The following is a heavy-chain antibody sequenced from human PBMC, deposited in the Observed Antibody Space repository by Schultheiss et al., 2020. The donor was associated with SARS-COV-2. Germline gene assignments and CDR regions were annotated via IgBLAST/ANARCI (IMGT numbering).Heavy chain of an antibody. CDR3: ARGRNNGAFYFDY. V-gene: IGHV3-23*01. Sequence: GGSLRLSCAASGFTFSSYAMSWVRQAPGKGLEWVSAISGSGGNTYYADSVEGRFTVSRENAKNSLYLQMNSLRAEDTAVYYCARGRNNGAFYFDYWGQGTLVTVSS. CDR2: ISGSGGNT. D-gene: IGHD1/OR15-1a*01. CDR1: GFTFSSYA. J-gene: IGHJ4*02.